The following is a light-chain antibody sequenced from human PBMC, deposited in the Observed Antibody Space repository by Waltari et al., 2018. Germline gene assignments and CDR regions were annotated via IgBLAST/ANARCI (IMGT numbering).Light chain of an antibody. CDR1: QSISSW. CDR2: RAS. CDR3: QEYSQATST. V-gene: IGKV1-5*03. Sequence: DIQMTQSPSTLSASVGDRVTIPCRAGQSISSWLAWYQQKPGKAPKLLIYRASTLESGVPSRFSGSGSGTEFTLTISSLQPDDFATYYCQEYSQATSTFGQGTKVEVK. J-gene: IGKJ1*01.